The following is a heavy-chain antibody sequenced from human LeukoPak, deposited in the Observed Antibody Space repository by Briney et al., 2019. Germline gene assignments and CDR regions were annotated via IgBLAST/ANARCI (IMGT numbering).Heavy chain of an antibody. CDR2: IKEDGSEK. Sequence: GGSLRLSCATSAFTFSDYWMSWVRQTPGEGLEWVANIKEDGSEKYYVDSVKGRFTISRDNAKNSLYLQMNSLRAEDTAVYYCARDWFHAIDYWGQGTLVTVSS. CDR1: AFTFSDYW. V-gene: IGHV3-7*01. D-gene: IGHD2/OR15-2a*01. CDR3: ARDWFHAIDY. J-gene: IGHJ4*02.